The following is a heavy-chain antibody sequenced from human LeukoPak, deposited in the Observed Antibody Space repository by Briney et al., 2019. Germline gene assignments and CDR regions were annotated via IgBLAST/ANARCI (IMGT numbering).Heavy chain of an antibody. CDR1: GGSISRGGYS. Sequence: SQTLSLTCAVSGGSISRGGYSWSWIRQPPGKGLEWIGYIYHSGSTYYNPSLKSRVTISVDRSKNQFSLKLSSVTAADTAVYYCARGPITMIVVAVGAFDIWGQGTMVTVSS. V-gene: IGHV4-30-2*01. CDR3: ARGPITMIVVAVGAFDI. J-gene: IGHJ3*02. CDR2: IYHSGST. D-gene: IGHD3-22*01.